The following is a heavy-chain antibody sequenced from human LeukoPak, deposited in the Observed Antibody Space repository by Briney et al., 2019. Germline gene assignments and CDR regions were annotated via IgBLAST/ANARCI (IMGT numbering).Heavy chain of an antibody. CDR3: ARHDAYYYDSSGYCADRNAFDI. Sequence: SETLSLTCTVSGGSISSYYWSWIRQPPGKGLEWVAYIYYSGSTNYNPSLKSRVTISVDTSKNQFSLKLSSVTAADTAVYYCARHDAYYYDSSGYCADRNAFDIWGQGTMVTVSS. J-gene: IGHJ3*02. CDR1: GGSISSYY. D-gene: IGHD3-22*01. CDR2: IYYSGST. V-gene: IGHV4-59*08.